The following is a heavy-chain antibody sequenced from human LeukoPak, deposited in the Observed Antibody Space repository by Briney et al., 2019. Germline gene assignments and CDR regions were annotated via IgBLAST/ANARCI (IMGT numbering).Heavy chain of an antibody. CDR3: AREQYCSSTSCYAFDY. Sequence: SVKVSSKASGGTLSSYAISWGRPAPGQGVGWMGRIMPIFGTANYAKKFQDRVTITTVESTSTAYMELSSLRSEDTAVYYWAREQYCSSTSCYAFDYRGQGTLVTVSS. J-gene: IGHJ4*02. CDR2: IMPIFGTA. CDR1: GGTLSSYA. D-gene: IGHD2-2*01. V-gene: IGHV1-69*05.